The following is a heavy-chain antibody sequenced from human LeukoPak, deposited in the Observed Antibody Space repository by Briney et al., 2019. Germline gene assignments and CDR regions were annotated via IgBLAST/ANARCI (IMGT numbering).Heavy chain of an antibody. D-gene: IGHD6-13*01. Sequence: SETLSLTCTVSGGSISSGSYYWSWIRQPAGKGLEWIGRIYTSGSTNYNPSLKSRVTISVDPSKNQFSLKLSSVTAADTAVYYCARGPSGYSSSWYGGGYFDYWGQGTLVTVSS. J-gene: IGHJ4*02. V-gene: IGHV4-61*02. CDR3: ARGPSGYSSSWYGGGYFDY. CDR2: IYTSGST. CDR1: GGSISSGSYY.